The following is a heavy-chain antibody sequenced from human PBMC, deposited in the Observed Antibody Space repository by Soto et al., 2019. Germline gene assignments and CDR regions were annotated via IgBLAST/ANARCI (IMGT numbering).Heavy chain of an antibody. CDR3: ARGYPNSIAVAGTDHFDY. Sequence: PSETLSLTCAVYGGSFSGYYWSWIRQPPGKGLEWIGEINHSGSTNYNPSLKSRVTISVDTSKNQFSLKLSSVTAADTAVYYCARGYPNSIAVAGTDHFDYWSQGTLVTVSS. CDR1: GGSFSGYY. D-gene: IGHD6-19*01. J-gene: IGHJ4*02. CDR2: INHSGST. V-gene: IGHV4-34*01.